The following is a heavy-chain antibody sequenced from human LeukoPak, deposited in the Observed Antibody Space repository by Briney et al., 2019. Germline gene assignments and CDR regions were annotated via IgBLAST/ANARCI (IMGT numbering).Heavy chain of an antibody. D-gene: IGHD3-3*01. J-gene: IGHJ5*02. Sequence: ASVKVSCKASGYTFTSYDINWVRQATGQGLEWMGWMNPNSGNTGYAQKFQGRVTMTRNTSISTAYMELSSLRSEDTAVHYCARGYDDFWSGPDTSNWFDPWGQGTLVTVSS. V-gene: IGHV1-8*01. CDR2: MNPNSGNT. CDR3: ARGYDDFWSGPDTSNWFDP. CDR1: GYTFTSYD.